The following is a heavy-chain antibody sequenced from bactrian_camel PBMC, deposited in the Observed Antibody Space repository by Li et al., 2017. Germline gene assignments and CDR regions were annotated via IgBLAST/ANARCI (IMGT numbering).Heavy chain of an antibody. CDR2: VSASGIT. CDR1: GLRYSSVF. J-gene: IGHJ6*01. D-gene: IGHD5*01. CDR3: AADFRDGLGFGCASADSGY. Sequence: VQLVESGGGSVTAPGSLRLSCSISGLRYSSVFMVGWYRQTPGNECELVASVSASGITLYGDSVEGRFAISRDDHKKMLFLQMNELQPEDTAVYYCAADFRDGLGFGCASADSGYWGQGTQVTVS. V-gene: IGHV3S55*01.